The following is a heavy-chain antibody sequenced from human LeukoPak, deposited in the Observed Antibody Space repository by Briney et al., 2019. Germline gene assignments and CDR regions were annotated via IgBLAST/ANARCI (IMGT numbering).Heavy chain of an antibody. CDR3: AKTDLTTVTTFQNY. V-gene: IGHV3-23*01. J-gene: IGHJ4*02. CDR1: GFTFSSYA. Sequence: GGSLRLSCAASGFTFSSYAMSWVRQAPGKGLEWVSAISGSGGSTYYADPVKGRFTISRDNSKNTLYLQMNSLRAEDTAVYYCAKTDLTTVTTFQNYWGQGTLVTVSS. D-gene: IGHD4-17*01. CDR2: ISGSGGST.